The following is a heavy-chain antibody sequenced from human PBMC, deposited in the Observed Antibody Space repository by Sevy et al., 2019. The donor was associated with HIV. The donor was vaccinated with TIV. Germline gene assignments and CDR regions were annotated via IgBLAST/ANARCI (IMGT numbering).Heavy chain of an antibody. J-gene: IGHJ6*02. CDR3: ARGGMVLGGDYYYYYGMDV. CDR2: ISAYNGNT. Sequence: ASVKVSCKASGYTFTSYGISWVRQAPGQGLEWMGWISAYNGNTNYAQKLQGRVTMTTDTSTSTAYMELRSLRSDDTAVYYCARGGMVLGGDYYYYYGMDVWGQGTTVTVSS. V-gene: IGHV1-18*01. D-gene: IGHD2-8*01. CDR1: GYTFTSYG.